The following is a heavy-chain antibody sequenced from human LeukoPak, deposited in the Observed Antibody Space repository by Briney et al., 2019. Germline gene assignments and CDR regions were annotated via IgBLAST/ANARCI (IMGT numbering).Heavy chain of an antibody. CDR3: AKGSKAVVFTRDHYMDV. D-gene: IGHD3-22*01. V-gene: IGHV3-21*01. CDR2: ISSSSSYI. CDR1: GFTFSSYS. Sequence: GGSLRLSCAASGFTFSSYSMNWVRQAPGKGLEWVSSISSSSSYIYYADSVKGRFTISRDNSKSTLYLQMNSLRAEDTAVYYCAKGSKAVVFTRDHYMDVWGKGTTVTFSS. J-gene: IGHJ6*03.